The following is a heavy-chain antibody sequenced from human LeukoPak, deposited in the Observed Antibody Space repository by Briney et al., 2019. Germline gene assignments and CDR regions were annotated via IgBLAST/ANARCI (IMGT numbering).Heavy chain of an antibody. J-gene: IGHJ3*02. CDR3: ARDDPYDYVWGSYRYTYAFDI. Sequence: ASVKVSCKASGGTFSNSAFSWVRQAPGQGLEWMGCITAYNGNTNYAQKLQGRVTMTTDTSTSTAYMELRSLRSDDTAVYYCARDDPYDYVWGSYRYTYAFDIWGQGTMVTVSS. CDR1: GGTFSNSA. V-gene: IGHV1-18*01. D-gene: IGHD3-16*02. CDR2: ITAYNGNT.